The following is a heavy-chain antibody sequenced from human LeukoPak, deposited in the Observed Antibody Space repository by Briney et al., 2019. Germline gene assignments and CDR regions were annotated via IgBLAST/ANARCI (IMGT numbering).Heavy chain of an antibody. CDR3: ARTWEIKLSERSYHWFVS. CDR2: INPNIGGT. V-gene: IGHV1-2*02. D-gene: IGHD3-10*01. CDR1: AYTFTSYY. J-gene: IGHJ5*01. Sequence: ASVKSSCKASAYTFTSYYIHWVRQAPRQGREWMGSINPNIGGTNYTQKFQGRVTMTRDTSITTPYRELSTLTSDNTSAQYCARTWEIKLSERSYHWFVSWGEGNLVTVSS.